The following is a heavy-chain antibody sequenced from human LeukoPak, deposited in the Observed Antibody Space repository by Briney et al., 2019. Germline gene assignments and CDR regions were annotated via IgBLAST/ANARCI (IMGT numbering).Heavy chain of an antibody. CDR1: GYTFTSYG. CDR2: ISGYNGNT. V-gene: IGHV1-18*01. J-gene: IGHJ6*03. CDR3: VRDKVTMLRGVPRQTTDYYSYSYMDV. D-gene: IGHD3-10*01. Sequence: ASVKVSCKASGYTFTSYGINWVRQAPGQGLEWMGWISGYNGNTNYAQKLQGRVTMTRDTSISTAYMELSRLRSDETAVYYCVRDKVTMLRGVPRQTTDYYSYSYMDVWGKGTTVTVSS.